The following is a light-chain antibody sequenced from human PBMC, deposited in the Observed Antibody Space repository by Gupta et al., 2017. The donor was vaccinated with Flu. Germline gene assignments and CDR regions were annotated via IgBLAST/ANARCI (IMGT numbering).Light chain of an antibody. CDR3: QQYYNLRLT. CDR1: QDISNY. J-gene: IGKJ4*01. V-gene: IGKV1-33*01. CDR2: DAS. Sequence: DIQMTQSPSFLSASVGDRVTITCQASQDISNYLNWYQQKPGKAPKLLIYDASNLEIEVPSRFSGSGSGTDFSFTISSLQPEDLATYYCQQYYNLRLTFGGGTKVEIK.